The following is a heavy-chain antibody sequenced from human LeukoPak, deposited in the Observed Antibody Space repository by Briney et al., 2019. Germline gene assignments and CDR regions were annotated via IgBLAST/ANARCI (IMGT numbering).Heavy chain of an antibody. D-gene: IGHD6-13*01. V-gene: IGHV1-2*02. CDR1: GYTLTDYY. CDR3: ARDPAGGAAEFDY. Sequence: ASVKVSCKASGYTLTDYYMHWVRQAPGQGLEWMGWINPNSGGTNYAQKFQGRVTMTRDTSISTAYMKLSRLRSDDTAVYYCARDPAGGAAEFDYWGQGTLVTVSS. CDR2: INPNSGGT. J-gene: IGHJ4*02.